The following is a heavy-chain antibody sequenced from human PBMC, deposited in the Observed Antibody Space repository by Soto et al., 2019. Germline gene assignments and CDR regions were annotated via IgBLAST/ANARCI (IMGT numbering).Heavy chain of an antibody. CDR3: AKVRYSSPMGYYYGMDV. Sequence: SVKVSCKASRVAFSKFIVTWVRQAPGLGLEWVGGIIPIFGTANYAQKFQGRVTITADESTSTSYMEVNNLRSEDTAGYYCAKVRYSSPMGYYYGMDVWGQGTTVTVSS. CDR2: IIPIFGTA. CDR1: RVAFSKFI. D-gene: IGHD6-19*01. J-gene: IGHJ6*02. V-gene: IGHV1-69*13.